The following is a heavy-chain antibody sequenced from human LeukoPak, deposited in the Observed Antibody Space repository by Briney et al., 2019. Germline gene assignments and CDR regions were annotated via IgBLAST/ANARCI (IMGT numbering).Heavy chain of an antibody. CDR2: IYYSGST. J-gene: IGHJ4*02. CDR1: GGSLSSYY. V-gene: IGHV4-59*08. Sequence: SETLSLTCTVSGGSLSSYYWSWIRQPPGKGLEWIGYIYYSGSTNYNPSLKSRVTISVDTSKNQFSLKLSSVTAADTAVYYCARQGQLVPSYYFDYWGQGTLVTVSS. D-gene: IGHD6-6*01. CDR3: ARQGQLVPSYYFDY.